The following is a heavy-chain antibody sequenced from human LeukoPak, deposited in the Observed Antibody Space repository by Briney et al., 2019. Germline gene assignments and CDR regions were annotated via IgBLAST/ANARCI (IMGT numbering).Heavy chain of an antibody. CDR2: IKPDGSEK. CDR1: GFTFSTFW. Sequence: PGGSLRLSCAASGFTFSTFWMNWVRQAPGKGLEWVANIKPDGSEKYYVDSVKGRFIISRDNAKNSLSLQMDSLRAEDTAVYYCARAYSPDCWGQGTLVTVSS. CDR3: ARAYSPDC. V-gene: IGHV3-7*01. J-gene: IGHJ4*02. D-gene: IGHD1-26*01.